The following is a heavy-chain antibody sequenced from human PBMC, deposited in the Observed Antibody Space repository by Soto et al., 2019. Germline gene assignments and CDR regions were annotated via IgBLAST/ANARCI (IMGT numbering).Heavy chain of an antibody. D-gene: IGHD1-26*01. J-gene: IGHJ5*01. Sequence: QVQLQQSEPGLVKPSQTLSLTCAISGDSVSSSSVTWNWIRQSPSRGLEWLGRTYYRSKWYNDYAESVKSRITIKPDTSKSQFSLHLNSVTPEDTAVYYCVRLIGNSWLDFWGQGTLVTVSS. V-gene: IGHV6-1*01. CDR1: GDSVSSSSVT. CDR3: VRLIGNSWLDF. CDR2: TYYRSKWYN.